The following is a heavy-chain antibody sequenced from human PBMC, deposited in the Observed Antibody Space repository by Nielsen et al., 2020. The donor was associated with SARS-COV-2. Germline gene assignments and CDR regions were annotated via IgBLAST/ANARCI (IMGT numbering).Heavy chain of an antibody. CDR2: INPSGGST. J-gene: IGHJ3*02. Sequence: ASVKVSCKASGYTFTSYYMHWVRQAPGQGLEWMGIINPSGGSTSYAQKFQGRVTMTRDTSTSTVYMELSSLRSEDTAVYYCTREGGYDFWSGSNGGHAFDIWGQGTMVT. V-gene: IGHV1-46*01. D-gene: IGHD3-3*01. CDR3: TREGGYDFWSGSNGGHAFDI. CDR1: GYTFTSYY.